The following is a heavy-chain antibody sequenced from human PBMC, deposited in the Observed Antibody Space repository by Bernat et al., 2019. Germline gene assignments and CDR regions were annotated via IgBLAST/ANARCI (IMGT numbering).Heavy chain of an antibody. J-gene: IGHJ3*02. D-gene: IGHD6-6*01. CDR1: GGSISTGSYY. CDR2: IYYSGST. CDR3: ARLGSSSDAFDI. Sequence: QLQLQESGPGLVKPSETLSLTCTVSGGSISTGSYYWGWIRQPPGKGLEWIGSIYYSGSTYYNPSLKSRVTISVDTSKKQFSLNLNSVTAADTAVYYCARLGSSSDAFDIWGKGTMVTVSS. V-gene: IGHV4-39*01.